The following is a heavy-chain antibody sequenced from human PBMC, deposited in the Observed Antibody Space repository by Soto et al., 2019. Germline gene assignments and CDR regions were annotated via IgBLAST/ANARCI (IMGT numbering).Heavy chain of an antibody. CDR3: ARHATDGERPQFYYYYYMDV. V-gene: IGHV4-59*08. CDR2: IYYSGST. J-gene: IGHJ6*03. CDR1: GGSISSYY. D-gene: IGHD1-1*01. Sequence: SETLSLTCTVSGGSISSYYWSWIRQPPGKGLEWIGYIYYSGSTNYNPSLKSRVTISVDTSKNQFSLKLSSVTAADTAVYYCARHATDGERPQFYYYYYMDVWGKGTTVTVSS.